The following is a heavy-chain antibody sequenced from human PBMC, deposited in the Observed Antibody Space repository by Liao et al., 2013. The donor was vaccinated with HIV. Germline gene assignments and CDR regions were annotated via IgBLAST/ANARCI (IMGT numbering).Heavy chain of an antibody. J-gene: IGHJ4*02. CDR1: GGSLSSGGYY. D-gene: IGHD2-2*01. CDR3: AGPQPTFFDY. V-gene: IGHV4-61*02. Sequence: QVQLQESGPGLVKPSQTLSLTCTVSGGSLSSGGYYWSWIRQPAGKGLEWIGRIYSSGSTNYNPSLKSRVTMSVDTSKNQFSLQLNSVTAADTAVYYCAGPQPTFFDYWGQGALVTVSS. CDR2: IYSSGST.